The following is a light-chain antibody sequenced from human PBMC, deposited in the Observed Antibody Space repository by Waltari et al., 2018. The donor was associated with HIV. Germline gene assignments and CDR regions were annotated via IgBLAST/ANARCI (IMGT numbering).Light chain of an antibody. J-gene: IGLJ2*01. CDR3: GTWDTSLSALV. CDR2: ENN. V-gene: IGLV1-51*02. Sequence: QSVLTQPPSVSAAPGQQVTISCSGNSSNIGKNYVSWYQQSPGTAPKLLIFENNQRPSGIPDRFYGSKAGTSATLGISGVQTGDEADYYCGTWDTSLSALVFGGGTKLTVL. CDR1: SSNIGKNY.